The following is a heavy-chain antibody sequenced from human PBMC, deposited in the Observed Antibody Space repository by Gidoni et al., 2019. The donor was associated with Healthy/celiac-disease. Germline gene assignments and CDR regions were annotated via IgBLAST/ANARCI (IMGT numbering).Heavy chain of an antibody. CDR3: AKEAYYGSGRPDY. J-gene: IGHJ4*02. CDR2: ISYDGSNK. Sequence: QVQLVESGGGVVQPGRSLRLSCAASGFTFSSYGMHWVRQAPGKGLEWVAVISYDGSNKYYADSVKGRFTISRDNSKNTLYLQMNSLRAEDTAVYYCAKEAYYGSGRPDYWGQGTLVTVSS. V-gene: IGHV3-30*18. D-gene: IGHD3-10*01. CDR1: GFTFSSYG.